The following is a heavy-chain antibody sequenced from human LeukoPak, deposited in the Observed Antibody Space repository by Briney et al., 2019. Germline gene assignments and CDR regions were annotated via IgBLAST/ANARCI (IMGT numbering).Heavy chain of an antibody. CDR3: AKAKSPIFSSGLYYFDY. CDR2: ISDSGGRT. CDR1: RFTFSSYA. J-gene: IGHJ4*02. D-gene: IGHD6-19*01. Sequence: GGSLRLSCAASRFTFSSYAMTWVRQAPGKGLEWVSSISDSGGRTYYADSVKGRFTISRDNSKTMLHFQMNSLRVEDTAVYYCAKAKSPIFSSGLYYFDYWGQGTLVTVSS. V-gene: IGHV3-23*01.